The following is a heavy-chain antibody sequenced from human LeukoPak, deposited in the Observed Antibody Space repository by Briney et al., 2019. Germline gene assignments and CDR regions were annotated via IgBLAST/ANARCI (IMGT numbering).Heavy chain of an antibody. J-gene: IGHJ3*02. CDR1: GGSIRSYY. V-gene: IGHV4-59*01. CDR3: ARGSWDILTGYYRDAFDI. D-gene: IGHD3-9*01. Sequence: SETLSLTCTVSGGSIRSYYWSWIRQPPGKGLEWIGYIYYSGSTKYNPSLKSRVTISVDTSKNQFSLNLSSVTAADTAVYYCARGSWDILTGYYRDAFDIWGQGTMVTVSS. CDR2: IYYSGST.